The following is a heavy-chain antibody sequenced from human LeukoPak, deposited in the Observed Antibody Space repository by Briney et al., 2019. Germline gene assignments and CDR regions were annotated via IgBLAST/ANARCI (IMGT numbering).Heavy chain of an antibody. Sequence: SETLSLPCTVSGGSITSSSYYWGWIRQPPGKGLEWIGSIYYSGSTHYSPSLKSRVTISVDMSKNKFSLKLSSVTAADTAIYYCARDASRIQLWPLWGQGTLVTVSS. V-gene: IGHV4-39*07. CDR1: GGSITSSSYY. CDR3: ARDASRIQLWPL. J-gene: IGHJ4*02. D-gene: IGHD5-18*01. CDR2: IYYSGST.